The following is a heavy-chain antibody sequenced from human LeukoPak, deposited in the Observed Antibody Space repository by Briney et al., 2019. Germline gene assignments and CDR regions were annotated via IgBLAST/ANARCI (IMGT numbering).Heavy chain of an antibody. CDR3: ARGEETGTTIDY. D-gene: IGHD1-7*01. CDR2: IYSGGST. J-gene: IGHJ4*01. V-gene: IGHV3-66*02. CDR1: GFTVSSNY. Sequence: GGSLRLSCAASGFTVSSNYMSWVRQAPGKGLERVSVIYSGGSTYYADSVKGRFTISRDNSKNTLYLQMNSLRAEDTAVYYCARGEETGTTIDYWGQGTLVTVSS.